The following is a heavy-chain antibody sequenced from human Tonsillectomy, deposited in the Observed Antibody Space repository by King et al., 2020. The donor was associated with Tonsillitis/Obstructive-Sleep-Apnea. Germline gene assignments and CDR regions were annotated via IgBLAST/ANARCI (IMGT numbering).Heavy chain of an antibody. V-gene: IGHV3-7*04. CDR1: VFTFRSTW. Sequence: VQLVESGGGLVQPGGALRLSCVASVFTFRSTWMSWVRQAPGKGLEWVANIKQEGSEKYSVDSVKGRLTNSRDNAKTSLYLQRHSLRAEDTAVYYCARDDYGGNSNYWGQGTLVTVSS. CDR3: ARDDYGGNSNY. CDR2: IKQEGSEK. D-gene: IGHD4-23*01. J-gene: IGHJ4*02.